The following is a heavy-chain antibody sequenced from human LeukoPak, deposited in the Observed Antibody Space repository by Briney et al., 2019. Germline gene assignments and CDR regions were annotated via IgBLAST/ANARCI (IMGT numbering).Heavy chain of an antibody. Sequence: GGSLRLSCAASGSTFDDYAMHWVRQAPGKGLEWVSGISWNSGSIGYADSVKGRFTISRDNAKNSLYLQMNSLRAEDTALYYCAKGHGYCSSTSCWGAFDIWGQGTMVTVSS. CDR3: AKGHGYCSSTSCWGAFDI. CDR2: ISWNSGSI. D-gene: IGHD2-2*01. CDR1: GSTFDDYA. V-gene: IGHV3-9*01. J-gene: IGHJ3*02.